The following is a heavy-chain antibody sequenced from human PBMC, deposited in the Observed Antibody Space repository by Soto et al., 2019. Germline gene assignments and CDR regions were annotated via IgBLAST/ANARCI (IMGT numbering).Heavy chain of an antibody. CDR3: ARGRGYSYGLDP. J-gene: IGHJ5*02. D-gene: IGHD5-18*01. CDR2: INHSGST. Sequence: SVTLSLTCAVYGGSFSGYYWSWIRQPPGKGLEWIGEINHSGSTNYNPSLKSRVTISVDTSKNQFSLKLSSVTAADTAVFYCARGRGYSYGLDPWGQGTLVT. CDR1: GGSFSGYY. V-gene: IGHV4-34*01.